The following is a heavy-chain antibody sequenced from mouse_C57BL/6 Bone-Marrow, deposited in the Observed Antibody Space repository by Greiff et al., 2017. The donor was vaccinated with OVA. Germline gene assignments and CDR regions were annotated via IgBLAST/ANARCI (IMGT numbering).Heavy chain of an antibody. Sequence: EVQLVESGPELVKPGASVKISCKASGYSFTGYYMNWVKQSPEKSLEWIGEINPRTGGTTSNQKFKAKATLTVDKSSSTAYMQLKSLTSEDSAVYYCARGGWLLLAYWGQGTLVTVSA. V-gene: IGHV1-42*01. D-gene: IGHD2-3*01. CDR1: GYSFTGYY. CDR2: INPRTGGT. J-gene: IGHJ3*01. CDR3: ARGGWLLLAY.